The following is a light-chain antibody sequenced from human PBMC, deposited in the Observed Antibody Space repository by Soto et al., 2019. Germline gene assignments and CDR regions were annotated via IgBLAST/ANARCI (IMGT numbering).Light chain of an antibody. CDR3: QQANSFPRT. CDR1: QAISTW. J-gene: IGKJ1*01. V-gene: IGKV1D-12*01. CDR2: AAS. Sequence: DIPMTQSPSSVSASVGDRVTITCRASQAISTWLAWYQQKPGKAPKLLIYAASNLQTGVPSRFGGSGSGTDFTLTISSLQPEDFAIYYCQQANSFPRTFGQGTKVQIK.